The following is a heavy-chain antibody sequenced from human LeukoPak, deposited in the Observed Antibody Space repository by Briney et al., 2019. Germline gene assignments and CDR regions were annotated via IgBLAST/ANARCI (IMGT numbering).Heavy chain of an antibody. CDR1: GFTFSSYE. D-gene: IGHD5-24*01. CDR3: TRDRGWQQFDY. CDR2: ISSGGSTI. J-gene: IGHJ4*02. Sequence: GGSLRLSCAASGFTFSSYEMNWVRQAPGKGLEWVSYISSGGSTIYYADSVKGRFTISRDNAKNSLYLQMNSLRAEDTAVYYCTRDRGWQQFDYWGQGTLVTVSS. V-gene: IGHV3-48*03.